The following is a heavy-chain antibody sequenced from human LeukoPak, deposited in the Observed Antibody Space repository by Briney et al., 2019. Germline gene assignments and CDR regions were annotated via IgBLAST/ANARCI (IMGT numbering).Heavy chain of an antibody. Sequence: PSQTLSLTCTVSGGSISSGSFYWSWIRQPAGKGLEWIGRIYINGGTDYNAYLKSRATISVDTSKNQLSLKLSSMTAADTAVYYCGRDLGAAAAFTVWGKGTTVTVSS. CDR3: GRDLGAAAAFTV. D-gene: IGHD6-13*01. V-gene: IGHV4-61*02. CDR2: IYINGGT. CDR1: GGSISSGSFY. J-gene: IGHJ6*04.